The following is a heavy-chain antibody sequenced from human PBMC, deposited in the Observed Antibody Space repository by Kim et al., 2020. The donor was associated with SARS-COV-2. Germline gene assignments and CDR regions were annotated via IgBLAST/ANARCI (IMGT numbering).Heavy chain of an antibody. CDR1: GFTFSSYA. D-gene: IGHD6-19*01. CDR3: AKDQSQIAVAEGGWFDP. Sequence: GGSLRLSCAASGFTFSSYAMSWVRQAPGKGLEWVSAISGSGGSTYYADSVKGRFTISRDNSKNTLYLQMNSLRAEDTAVYYCAKDQSQIAVAEGGWFDPWGQGTLVTVSS. J-gene: IGHJ5*02. V-gene: IGHV3-23*01. CDR2: ISGSGGST.